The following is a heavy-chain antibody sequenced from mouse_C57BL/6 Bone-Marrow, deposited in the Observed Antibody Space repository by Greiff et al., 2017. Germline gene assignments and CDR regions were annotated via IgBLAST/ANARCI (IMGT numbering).Heavy chain of an antibody. V-gene: IGHV1-15*01. CDR3: TRYLYDYGWFAY. Sequence: QVQLKQSGAELVRPGASVTLSCKASGYTFTDYEMHWVKQTPVHGLEWIGAIDPETGGTAYNQKFKGKAILTADKSSSTAYMELRSLTSEDSAVYYCTRYLYDYGWFAYWGQGTLVTVSA. J-gene: IGHJ3*01. D-gene: IGHD2-4*01. CDR1: GYTFTDYE. CDR2: IDPETGGT.